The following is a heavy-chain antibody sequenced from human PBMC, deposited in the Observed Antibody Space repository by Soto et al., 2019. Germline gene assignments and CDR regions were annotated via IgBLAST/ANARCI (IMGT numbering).Heavy chain of an antibody. Sequence: DEQLVESGGGSLQPGGSLRLSCAASGFSFRNYAMTWVRQSPGKGLEWVSLISSGGGTTNYADSVKGRFSISRDNSQNMLYLPMNGLRGEDTALYYCAKLKGGLGRFYGMEAWGQWTMVIVSS. CDR1: GFSFRNYA. CDR3: AKLKGGLGRFYGMEA. D-gene: IGHD3-3*01. V-gene: IGHV3-23*04. CDR2: ISSGGGTT. J-gene: IGHJ6*02.